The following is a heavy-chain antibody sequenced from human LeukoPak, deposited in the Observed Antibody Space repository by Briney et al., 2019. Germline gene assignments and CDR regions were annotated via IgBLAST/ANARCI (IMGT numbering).Heavy chain of an antibody. D-gene: IGHD5-18*01. V-gene: IGHV3-21*01. Sequence: GGSLRLSCAASGFTFSSYTMNWVRQAPGKGLEWVSSISSSSSYIYYADSVKGRFTISRDNAKNSLYLQMNSLRADDTAVYYCARGGGYSYGSFDYWGQGTLVTVSS. CDR3: ARGGGYSYGSFDY. CDR1: GFTFSSYT. CDR2: ISSSSSYI. J-gene: IGHJ4*02.